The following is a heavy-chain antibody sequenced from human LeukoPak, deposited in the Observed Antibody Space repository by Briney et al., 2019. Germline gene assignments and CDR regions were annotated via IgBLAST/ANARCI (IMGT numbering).Heavy chain of an antibody. J-gene: IGHJ3*02. V-gene: IGHV4-38-2*01. CDR3: ARQGLYYYDSSGPDAFDI. CDR1: GYSISSGYY. Sequence: PSETLSPTCAVSGYSISSGYYWGWIRQPPGKGLEWIGSIYHSGSTYYNPSLKSRVTISVDTSKNQFSLKLSSVTAADTAVYYCARQGLYYYDSSGPDAFDIWGQGTMVTVSS. CDR2: IYHSGST. D-gene: IGHD3-22*01.